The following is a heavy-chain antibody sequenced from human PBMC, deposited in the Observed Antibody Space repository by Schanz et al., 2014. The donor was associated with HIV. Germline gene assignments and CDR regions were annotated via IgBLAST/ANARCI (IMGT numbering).Heavy chain of an antibody. CDR2: ITESGGRT. CDR1: GFNFNNYA. D-gene: IGHD3-10*01. J-gene: IGHJ6*02. Sequence: EVQLLESGGGLEQPGGSLRLSCAASGFNFNNYAMTWVRQAPGKGLEWVSSITESGGRTYYADSVNGRFTISRDNSKNTLYLQMTTLRTEDTAVYYCARSGSGMDVWGQGTTVTVSS. V-gene: IGHV3-23*01. CDR3: ARSGSGMDV.